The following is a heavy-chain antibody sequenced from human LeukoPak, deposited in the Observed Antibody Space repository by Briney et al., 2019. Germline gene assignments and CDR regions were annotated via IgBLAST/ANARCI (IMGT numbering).Heavy chain of an antibody. CDR3: ARDHHGDYVDY. CDR2: IDGGGGRT. V-gene: IGHV3-23*01. Sequence: GGSLRLSCTASGFAFSSYAMSWVSQAAGGGLEWVSAIDGGGGRTWHADSVRGRLTISRDNSKNTLYLQMNSLRAEDTAVYYCARDHHGDYVDYWGQGTLVTVSS. J-gene: IGHJ4*02. CDR1: GFAFSSYA. D-gene: IGHD4-17*01.